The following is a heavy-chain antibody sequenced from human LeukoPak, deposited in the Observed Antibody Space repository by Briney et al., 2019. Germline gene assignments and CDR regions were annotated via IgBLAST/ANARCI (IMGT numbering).Heavy chain of an antibody. D-gene: IGHD6-13*01. CDR1: GFTFSSYW. CDR3: ARGGPIAAAGTQYYYGMDV. Sequence: GGSLRLSCAASGFTFSSYWMSWVRQAPGKGLEWVANINQDGSVKYYMDSVKGRFTISRDNAKNSLYLQMNSLRAEDTAVYYCARGGPIAAAGTQYYYGMDVWGQGTTVTVSS. J-gene: IGHJ6*02. V-gene: IGHV3-7*04. CDR2: INQDGSVK.